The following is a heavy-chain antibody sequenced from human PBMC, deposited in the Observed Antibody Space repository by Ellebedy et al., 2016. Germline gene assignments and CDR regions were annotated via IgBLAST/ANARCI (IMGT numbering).Heavy chain of an antibody. V-gene: IGHV3-11*05. D-gene: IGHD2-21*01. Sequence: GGSLRLXXAASGFTFSDYYMSWIRKAPGKGLEWVSYISSSSSYTNYADSVKGRFTISRDNAKNSLYLQMNSLRAEDTAVYYCARGSIAIADYWGQGTLVTVSS. J-gene: IGHJ4*02. CDR1: GFTFSDYY. CDR3: ARGSIAIADY. CDR2: ISSSSSYT.